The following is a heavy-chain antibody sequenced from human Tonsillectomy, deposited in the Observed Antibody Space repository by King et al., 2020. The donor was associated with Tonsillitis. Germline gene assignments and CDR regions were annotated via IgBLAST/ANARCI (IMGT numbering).Heavy chain of an antibody. CDR3: AKEQSDGIKWGSYLDS. J-gene: IGHJ4*02. CDR1: GFTFSTYG. V-gene: IGHV3-30*18. D-gene: IGHD2-15*01. Sequence: QVQLVESGGGVVQPGRSLRLSCAVSGFTFSTYGMHWVRQAPGKGLEWVALISYDGSYKYYIDSVKGRFTISRDNSKNTLSLQMNSLRVEDTAVYYCAKEQSDGIKWGSYLDSWGQGTLVTVSS. CDR2: ISYDGSYK.